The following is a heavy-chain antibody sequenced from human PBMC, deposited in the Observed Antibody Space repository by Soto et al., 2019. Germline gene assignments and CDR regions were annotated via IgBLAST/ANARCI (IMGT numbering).Heavy chain of an antibody. J-gene: IGHJ6*02. CDR1: GYTFTSYG. Sequence: ASVTVSCKASGYTFTSYGISWVRQAPGQGLEWMGWISAYNGNTNYAQKLQGRVTMTTDTSTSTAYMELRSLRSDDTAVYYCAREVKPGIAAAGTRSVYYYYGMDVWGQGTTVTVSS. CDR2: ISAYNGNT. V-gene: IGHV1-18*01. D-gene: IGHD6-13*01. CDR3: AREVKPGIAAAGTRSVYYYYGMDV.